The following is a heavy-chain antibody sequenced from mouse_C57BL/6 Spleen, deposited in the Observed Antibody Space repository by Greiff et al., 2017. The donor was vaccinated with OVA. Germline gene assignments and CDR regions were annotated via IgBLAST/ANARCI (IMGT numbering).Heavy chain of an antibody. D-gene: IGHD1-1*01. Sequence: LVESGPELVKPGASVKISCKASGYAFSSSWMNWVKQRPGKGLEWIGRIYPGDGDTNYNGKVKGKATLTADKSSSTAYMQLSSLTSEDSAVYFGARGDYGSSLDYWGQGTSVTVSS. V-gene: IGHV1-82*01. CDR1: GYAFSSSW. CDR3: ARGDYGSSLDY. CDR2: IYPGDGDT. J-gene: IGHJ4*01.